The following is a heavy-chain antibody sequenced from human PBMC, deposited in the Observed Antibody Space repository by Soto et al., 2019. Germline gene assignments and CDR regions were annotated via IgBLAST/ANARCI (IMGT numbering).Heavy chain of an antibody. CDR2: ISYDGIKK. D-gene: IGHD6-13*01. CDR3: AKGDSSWYDHGVDV. Sequence: QVQLVESGGGVVQPGRSLRLSCAASGFTFSSYGMHWVRQAPGKGLAWVALISYDGIKKYSADSVKGRFTISRDNSKNTLYLQMNSLRVEDTAVYYCAKGDSSWYDHGVDVWGQGTTVTVSS. CDR1: GFTFSSYG. J-gene: IGHJ6*02. V-gene: IGHV3-30*18.